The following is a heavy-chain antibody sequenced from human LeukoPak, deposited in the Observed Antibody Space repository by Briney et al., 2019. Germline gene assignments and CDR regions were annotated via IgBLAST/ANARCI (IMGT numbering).Heavy chain of an antibody. J-gene: IGHJ6*02. V-gene: IGHV3-11*01. CDR1: GFTFSDYY. D-gene: IGHD5-18*01. CDR3: ARAGYSSPLYYYYYGMDV. CDR2: ISSSGSTI. Sequence: KTGGSLRLSCAASGFTFSDYYMSWIRQAPGKGLEWVSYISSSGSTIYYADSVKGRFTISRDNAKNSLYLQMNSLRAEDTAVYYCARAGYSSPLYYYYYGMDVWGQGTTVTVSS.